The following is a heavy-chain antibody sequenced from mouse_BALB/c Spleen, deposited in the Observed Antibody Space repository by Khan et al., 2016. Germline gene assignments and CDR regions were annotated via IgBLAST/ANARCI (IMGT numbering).Heavy chain of an antibody. J-gene: IGHJ2*01. CDR1: GYTLTSYD. V-gene: IGHV2-9-2*01. Sequence: QVQLKESGPGLVAPSQCVSITCTASGYTLTSYDISWIRQPPGQGLEWLGVIWTGGGTTYNAAFMSKPTISADNSTSKVFLKLSSLQSDDSAVYYCARRRYVSIPFDYWGQGTLLTVSS. D-gene: IGHD2-12*01. CDR3: ARRRYVSIPFDY. CDR2: IWTGGGT.